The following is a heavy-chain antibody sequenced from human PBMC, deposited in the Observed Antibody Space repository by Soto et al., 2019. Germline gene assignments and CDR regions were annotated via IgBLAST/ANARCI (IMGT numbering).Heavy chain of an antibody. J-gene: IGHJ4*02. V-gene: IGHV3-74*01. CDR3: TRGGEYSGYDPFDY. CDR2: INGGGSSA. CDR1: GFSFSIFW. Sequence: EVQLVESGGNLVQPGGSLRLSCAASGFSFSIFWMHWVRQAPGKGLVWVSSINGGGSSADYADSVKGRFTFSRDNAKNTVYLQMNSLRAEDTAVYYCTRGGEYSGYDPFDYWGQGTLVTVSS. D-gene: IGHD5-12*01.